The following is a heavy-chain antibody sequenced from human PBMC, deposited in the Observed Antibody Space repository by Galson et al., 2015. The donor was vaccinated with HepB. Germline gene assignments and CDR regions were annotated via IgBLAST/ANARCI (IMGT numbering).Heavy chain of an antibody. V-gene: IGHV1-69*02. CDR2: IIPILGIA. D-gene: IGHD6-13*01. Sequence: SVKVSCKASGGTFSSYTISWVRQAPGQGLEWMGRIIPILGIANYAQKFQGRVTITADKSTSSAYMELSSLRSEDTAVYYCARIAAAGGGHDAFDIWGQGTMVTVSS. CDR1: GGTFSSYT. CDR3: ARIAAAGGGHDAFDI. J-gene: IGHJ3*02.